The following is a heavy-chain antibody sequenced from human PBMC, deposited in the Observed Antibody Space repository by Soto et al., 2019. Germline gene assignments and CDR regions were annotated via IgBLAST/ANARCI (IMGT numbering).Heavy chain of an antibody. CDR1: GGSISSGGYY. Sequence: QVQLQESGPGLVKPSQTLSLTCSVSGGSISSGGYYWSWIRQHPEKGLEWIGYIYNSGNTYYNPSLKGRVTISGDTSKNQFALKLSSVTAADTAVYYCARNYYYGSGSSHYYYGMDVGGQGTTVTVSS. V-gene: IGHV4-31*03. CDR3: ARNYYYGSGSSHYYYGMDV. D-gene: IGHD3-10*01. J-gene: IGHJ6*02. CDR2: IYNSGNT.